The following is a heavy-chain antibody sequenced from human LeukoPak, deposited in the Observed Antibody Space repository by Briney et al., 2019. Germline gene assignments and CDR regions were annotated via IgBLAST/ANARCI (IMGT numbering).Heavy chain of an antibody. CDR1: GGSFSGYY. Sequence: SETLSLTCAVYGGSFSGYYWSWIRQPPGKGLEWIGEINHSGSTNYNPSLKSRVTISVDTSKNQFSLKLSSVTAADTAVYYCARGALLWFGKRRNWFDPWGQGTLVTVSS. CDR3: ARGALLWFGKRRNWFDP. J-gene: IGHJ5*02. CDR2: INHSGST. V-gene: IGHV4-34*01. D-gene: IGHD3-10*01.